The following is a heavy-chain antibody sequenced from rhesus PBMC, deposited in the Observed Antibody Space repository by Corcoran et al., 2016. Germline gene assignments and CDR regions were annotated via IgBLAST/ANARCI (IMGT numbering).Heavy chain of an antibody. CDR3: SRYSSEIASACTYWYFDL. CDR2: SAMSGTT. J-gene: IGHJ2*01. V-gene: IGHV4-165*01. CDR1: GGSIRGYW. D-gene: IGHD6-31*01. Sequence: QLQLPESGPGLVKPSETLSLPCAVSGGSIRGYWWRWIRRPPGKGRGWIGGSAMSGTTDDNPALKSRVTISRDTSKNQVSLKRSSVTAADTAVYDGSRYSSEIASACTYWYFDLWGPGTPITISS.